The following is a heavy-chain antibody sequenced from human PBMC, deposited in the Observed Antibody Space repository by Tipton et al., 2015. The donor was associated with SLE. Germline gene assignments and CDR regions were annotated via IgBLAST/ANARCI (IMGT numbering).Heavy chain of an antibody. D-gene: IGHD3-3*01. V-gene: IGHV5-51*01. Sequence: QLVQSGAEMKKPGESLKISCKGSGYNFAGYWIDWVRQVPGKGLEWMGTIYPGDSYARYSPSFQGQVTLSADKSITTAYLQWSSLKASDTAMYYCARHRDFWSGNDAFDIWGQGTMVTVSS. CDR3: ARHRDFWSGNDAFDI. J-gene: IGHJ3*02. CDR2: IYPGDSYA. CDR1: GYNFAGYW.